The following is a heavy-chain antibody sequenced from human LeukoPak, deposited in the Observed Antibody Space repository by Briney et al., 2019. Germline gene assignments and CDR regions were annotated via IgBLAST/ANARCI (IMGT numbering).Heavy chain of an antibody. Sequence: GGSLRLSCAASGFTFSSYSMNWVRQAPGKGLEWVSSISSSSSSYIYYADSVKGRFTISRDNAKNSLYLQMNSLRAEDTAVYYCARDEVGGGYYDFWSGYYWFDYWGQGTLVTVSS. CDR1: GFTFSSYS. CDR3: ARDEVGGGYYDFWSGYYWFDY. CDR2: ISSSSSSYI. D-gene: IGHD3-3*01. J-gene: IGHJ4*02. V-gene: IGHV3-21*01.